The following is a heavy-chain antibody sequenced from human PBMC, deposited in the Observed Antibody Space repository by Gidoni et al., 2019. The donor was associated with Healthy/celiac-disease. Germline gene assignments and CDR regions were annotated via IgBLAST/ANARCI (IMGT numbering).Heavy chain of an antibody. D-gene: IGHD3-16*01. Sequence: EVQLVASGGGLVQPGRSLRLSCAASGFTFDDYAMHWVRQAPGKGLGWVSGISWNSGSIGYADSVKGRFTISRDNAKNSLYLQMNSLRAEDTALYYCANLGGADTWADAFDIWGQGTMVTVSS. CDR1: GFTFDDYA. CDR3: ANLGGADTWADAFDI. J-gene: IGHJ3*02. V-gene: IGHV3-9*01. CDR2: ISWNSGSI.